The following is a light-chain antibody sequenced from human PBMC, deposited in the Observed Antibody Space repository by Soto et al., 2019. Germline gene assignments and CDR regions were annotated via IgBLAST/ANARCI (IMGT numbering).Light chain of an antibody. CDR2: ATS. Sequence: DVQMTQSPSSLSAFVGDRVTITCRASQGIAPYLAWFQQKPGKVPKLLLYATSTLQSGVPSRFSGSGSGTDFTLTVTSLQPEDVGTYYCQNYNSAPLTFGGGTKVEIK. V-gene: IGKV1-27*01. CDR1: QGIAPY. CDR3: QNYNSAPLT. J-gene: IGKJ4*01.